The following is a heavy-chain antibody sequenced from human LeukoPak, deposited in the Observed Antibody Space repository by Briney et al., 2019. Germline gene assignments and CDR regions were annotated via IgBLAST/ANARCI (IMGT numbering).Heavy chain of an antibody. CDR2: IRYDGSNK. CDR3: AKDGPYYGDSNDAFDI. D-gene: IGHD4-17*01. V-gene: IGHV3-30*02. CDR1: GFTFSSYG. Sequence: PGGSLRLSCAASGFTFSSYGMHWVRQAPGKGLEWVAFIRYDGSNKYYADSVKGRFTISRDNSKNTLYLQMNSLRAEDTAVYYCAKDGPYYGDSNDAFDIWGQGTMVTVSS. J-gene: IGHJ3*02.